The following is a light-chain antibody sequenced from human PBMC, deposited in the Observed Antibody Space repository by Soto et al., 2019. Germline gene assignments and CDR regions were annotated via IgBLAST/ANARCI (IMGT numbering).Light chain of an antibody. CDR3: QQYNNWPPLT. CDR2: AAS. V-gene: IGKV3-15*01. Sequence: EVVVTQSPATLSVSLRGRATLSCRASQSVRTNLAWYQQKPGQAPRLLIYAASTRATGVPARFSGSGSGTEFTLTITSLQSEDFAVYYCQQYNNWPPLTFGGGTKLEVK. J-gene: IGKJ4*01. CDR1: QSVRTN.